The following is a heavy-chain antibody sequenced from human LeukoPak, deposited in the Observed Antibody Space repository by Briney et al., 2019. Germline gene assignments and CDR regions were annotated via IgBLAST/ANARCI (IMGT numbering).Heavy chain of an antibody. CDR3: ARDLREIISVAGFDP. CDR2: INPYNDNT. D-gene: IGHD6-19*01. CDR1: GYTFINYG. V-gene: IGHV1-18*01. J-gene: IGHJ5*02. Sequence: ASVKVSCKASGYTFINYGISWVRQAPGQGLESMGWINPYNDNTKYTQNLQGRVTMTTDTSTGTAYMELRSLRSDDTAIYYCARDLREIISVAGFDPWGQGTLVTVSS.